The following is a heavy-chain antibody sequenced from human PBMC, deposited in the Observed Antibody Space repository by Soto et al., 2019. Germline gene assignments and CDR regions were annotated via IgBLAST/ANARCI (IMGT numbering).Heavy chain of an antibody. Sequence: SETLSLTCAVYGGSFSGYYWSWIRQPPGKGLEWIGEINHSGSTNYNPSLKSRVTISVDTSKNQFSLKLSSVTAADTAVYYCASEPGGMDVWGQGTTVTVSS. D-gene: IGHD3-10*01. CDR2: INHSGST. V-gene: IGHV4-34*01. J-gene: IGHJ6*02. CDR1: GGSFSGYY. CDR3: ASEPGGMDV.